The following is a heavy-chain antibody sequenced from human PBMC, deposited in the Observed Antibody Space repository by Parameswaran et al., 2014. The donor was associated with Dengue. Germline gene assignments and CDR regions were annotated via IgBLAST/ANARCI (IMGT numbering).Heavy chain of an antibody. D-gene: IGHD6-13*01. Sequence: WIRQPPGKGLEWIGYIYYSGSTNYNPSLKSRVTISVDTSKNQFSLKLSSVTAADTAVYYCARDSSSWYYGMDVWGQGTTVTVSS. J-gene: IGHJ6*02. V-gene: IGHV4-59*01. CDR3: ARDSSSWYYGMDV. CDR2: IYYSGST.